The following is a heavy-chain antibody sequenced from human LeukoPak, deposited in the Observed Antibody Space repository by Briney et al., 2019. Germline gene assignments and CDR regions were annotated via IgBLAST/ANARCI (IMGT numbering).Heavy chain of an antibody. CDR2: IYYSGST. D-gene: IGHD2-2*01. CDR1: GGSISSYY. CDR3: ARERGYCSSTSCPNWFDP. Sequence: SETLSLTCTVSGGSISSYYWSWIRQPPGKGLEWIGYIYYSGSTNYNPSLKSRVTISVDTSKNQFSLNLSSVTAADTAVYYCARERGYCSSTSCPNWFDPWGQGTLVTASS. V-gene: IGHV4-59*01. J-gene: IGHJ5*02.